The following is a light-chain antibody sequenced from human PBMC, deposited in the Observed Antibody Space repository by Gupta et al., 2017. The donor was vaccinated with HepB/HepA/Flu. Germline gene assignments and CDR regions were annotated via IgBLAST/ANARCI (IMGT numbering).Light chain of an antibody. V-gene: IGKV3-15*01. CDR1: QSVSSN. J-gene: IGKJ1*01. CDR3: QQYTKWPPWT. Sequence: EIVMTQSPATLSVSLGERATLSCRASQSVSSNLAWYQQKPGQAPRLLIYDTSTRVTDVPARFSGSGSGTEFTLTISSLQSEDFAVYYCQQYTKWPPWTFGQGTKVEIK. CDR2: DTS.